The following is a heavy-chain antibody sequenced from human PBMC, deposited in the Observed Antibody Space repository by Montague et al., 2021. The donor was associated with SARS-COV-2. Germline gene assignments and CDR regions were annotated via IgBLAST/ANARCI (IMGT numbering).Heavy chain of an antibody. V-gene: IGHV4-39*07. CDR2: IYYSGSX. CDR1: GDSVSSTTHY. J-gene: IGHJ4*02. Sequence: SETLSLTCTVSGDSVSSTTHYWAWIRQPPGKGLEYLGTIYYSGSXXYNPSLKSRVAMSVDTSKNQFSLKLDSVTAADTAVYYCARVGGGRTSYYWGQGILVTVSS. D-gene: IGHD3-16*01. CDR3: ARVGGGRTSYY.